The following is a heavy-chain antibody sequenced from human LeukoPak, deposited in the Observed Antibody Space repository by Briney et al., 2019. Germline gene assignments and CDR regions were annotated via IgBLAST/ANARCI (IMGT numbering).Heavy chain of an antibody. CDR1: GGSNSSGDYY. Sequence: SETLSLXCTVSGGSNSSGDYYWSWNRQPPGKGLEWIGYIYYSGSTHYNPSLKSRVTISVDTSKNQFSLKLSSVTAADTAVYYCASRGRYWFDPWGQGTLVTVSS. CDR2: IYYSGST. J-gene: IGHJ5*02. CDR3: ASRGRYWFDP. V-gene: IGHV4-30-4*08.